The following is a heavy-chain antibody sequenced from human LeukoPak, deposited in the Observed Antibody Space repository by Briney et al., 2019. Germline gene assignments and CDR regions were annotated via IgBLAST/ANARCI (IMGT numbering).Heavy chain of an antibody. D-gene: IGHD3-3*01. CDR2: IYYSGST. V-gene: IGHV4-39*01. J-gene: IGHJ4*02. Sequence: KPSETLSLTCTVSGGSISSSSYYWGWIRQPPGKWLEWIGSIYYSGSTYYNPSLKSRVTISVDTSKNQLSLKLSSVTAADTAVYYCARHEIDYDFWSGPTTFIYWGQGTLVTVSS. CDR3: ARHEIDYDFWSGPTTFIY. CDR1: GGSISSSSYY.